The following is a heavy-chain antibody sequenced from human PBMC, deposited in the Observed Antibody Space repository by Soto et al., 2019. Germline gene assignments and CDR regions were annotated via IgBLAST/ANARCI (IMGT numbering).Heavy chain of an antibody. V-gene: IGHV4-34*01. CDR2: ISHSGST. D-gene: IGHD3-16*01. CDR3: ARGRDGYNWGSYYYYGMDV. J-gene: IGHJ6*02. CDR1: GGSFSGYY. Sequence: QVQLQQWGAGLLKPSETLSLTCAVYGGSFSGYYWSWIRQPPGKRLEWLGEISHSGSTNYNPSLKSLFNISVDTSKNQFSLKLSSVTAVDMAVYYFARGRDGYNWGSYYYYGMDVWGQGTTVTLSS.